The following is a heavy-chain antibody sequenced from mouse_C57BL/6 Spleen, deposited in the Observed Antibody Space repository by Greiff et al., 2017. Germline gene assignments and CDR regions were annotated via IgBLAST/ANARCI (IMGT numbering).Heavy chain of an antibody. Sequence: VQLQQPGAELVRPGSSVKLSCKATGYTFTSYWLHWVKQRPIQGLEWIGNINPSDSETHYNQKFKDKATLTVDKSSSTAYMQLSSLTSEDSAVYYSAKSGYYGSDNTVLAYWGQGTLVTVSA. CDR1: GYTFTSYW. V-gene: IGHV1-52*01. D-gene: IGHD2-1*01. CDR3: AKSGYYGSDNTVLAY. J-gene: IGHJ3*01. CDR2: INPSDSET.